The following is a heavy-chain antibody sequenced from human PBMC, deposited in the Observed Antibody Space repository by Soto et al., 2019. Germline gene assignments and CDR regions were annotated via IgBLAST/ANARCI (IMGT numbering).Heavy chain of an antibody. D-gene: IGHD6-13*01. V-gene: IGHV1-18*01. CDR1: GYTFTSYG. J-gene: IGHJ5*02. CDR2: ISAYNGNT. CDR3: ARDYSGYSSSPDWFDP. Sequence: RASVKVSCKASGYTFTSYGISWVRQAPGQGLEWMGWISAYNGNTNYAQKLQGRVTMTTDTSTSTAYMELRSLRSDDTAVYYCARDYSGYSSSPDWFDPWGQGTLVTVSS.